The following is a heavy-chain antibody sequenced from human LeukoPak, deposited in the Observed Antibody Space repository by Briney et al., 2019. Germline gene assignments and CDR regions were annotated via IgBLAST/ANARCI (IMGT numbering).Heavy chain of an antibody. CDR3: ARQLGSPGYFRH. J-gene: IGHJ1*01. D-gene: IGHD3-10*01. Sequence: GGSLRLSCAASGFTFSDYTMNWVRQAPGKGLEWVSSICGRTSCIYFADSLKGRFTISRDDAKNSLFLQMNSLRAEDTAVYYCARQLGSPGYFRHWGQGTLVTVSS. CDR2: ICGRTSCI. CDR1: GFTFSDYT. V-gene: IGHV3-21*01.